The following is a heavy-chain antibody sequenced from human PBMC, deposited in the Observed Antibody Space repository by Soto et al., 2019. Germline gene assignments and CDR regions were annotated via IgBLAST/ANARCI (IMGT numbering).Heavy chain of an antibody. J-gene: IGHJ6*02. CDR2: ISSSSSYI. D-gene: IGHD4-17*01. V-gene: IGHV3-21*01. CDR1: GFTFSSYS. CDR3: ARDDDYGDYVDYYYYYGMDV. Sequence: PGGSLRLSCAASGFTFSSYSMNWVRQAPGKGLEWVSSISSSSSYIYYADSVKGRFTISRDNAKNSLYLQMNSLRAEDTAVYYCARDDDYGDYVDYYYYYGMDVWGQGTTVTVSS.